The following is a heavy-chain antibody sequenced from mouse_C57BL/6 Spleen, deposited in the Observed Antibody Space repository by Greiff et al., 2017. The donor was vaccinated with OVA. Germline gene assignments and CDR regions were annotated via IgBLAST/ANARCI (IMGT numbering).Heavy chain of an antibody. D-gene: IGHD1-1*01. Sequence: QVQLQQSGAELVRPGASVTLSCKASGYTFTDYEMHWVKQTPVHGLEWIGAIDPETGGTAYNQKFQGKALLTADKSSSTAYMELRSLTSVDSAVYYWTRGGTVVAPGPCYAMDYWGQGTSVTVSS. V-gene: IGHV1-15*01. CDR3: TRGGTVVAPGPCYAMDY. CDR2: IDPETGGT. J-gene: IGHJ4*01. CDR1: GYTFTDYE.